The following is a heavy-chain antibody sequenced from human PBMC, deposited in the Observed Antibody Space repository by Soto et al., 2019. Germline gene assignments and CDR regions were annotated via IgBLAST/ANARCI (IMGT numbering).Heavy chain of an antibody. V-gene: IGHV3-23*01. CDR3: AAVMGSDYDYVWGSLTFDD. J-gene: IGHJ4*02. CDR1: GFTFSSFG. D-gene: IGHD3-16*01. CDR2: ISGSGVST. Sequence: GGSLRLSCAASGFTFSSFGMHWVRQAPGKGLEWVSTISGSGVSTYYTDSVKGRFTISRDNSKNTLYLQMNSLRAEDTAVYFCAAVMGSDYDYVWGSLTFDDWGQGTLVTVSS.